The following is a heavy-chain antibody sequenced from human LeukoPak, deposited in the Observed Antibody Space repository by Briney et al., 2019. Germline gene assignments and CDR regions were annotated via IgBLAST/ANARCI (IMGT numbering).Heavy chain of an antibody. Sequence: PSETLSLTCTVSGGSISSSTYYGGWIRQSPGKGLEWIGSIFYSGNTYYNPSLKSRVTISIDTSKNQFSLKLSSVTAADTAVYYCARANGYGLLDYWGQGTLVTVPS. V-gene: IGHV4-39*07. CDR2: IFYSGNT. D-gene: IGHD5-18*01. CDR1: GGSISSSTYY. J-gene: IGHJ4*02. CDR3: ARANGYGLLDY.